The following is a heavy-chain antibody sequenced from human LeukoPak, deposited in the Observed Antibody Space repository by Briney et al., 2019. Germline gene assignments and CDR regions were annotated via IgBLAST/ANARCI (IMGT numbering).Heavy chain of an antibody. J-gene: IGHJ4*02. CDR1: GFTFSNYW. CDR2: INSGGRSI. CDR3: ARDGYCSSVTCYGKDY. V-gene: IGHV3-74*01. D-gene: IGHD2-2*03. Sequence: AGSLRLSCAASGFTFSNYWMHWVRQDPRDGLVWVSRINSGGRSIRYADSVKSRFTISIDNSKNTLYLQMNSLTAEDTAVYYCARDGYCSSVTCYGKDYWGQGTLVTVSS.